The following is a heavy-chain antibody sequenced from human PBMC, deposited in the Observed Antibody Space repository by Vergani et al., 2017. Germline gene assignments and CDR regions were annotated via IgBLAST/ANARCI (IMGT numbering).Heavy chain of an antibody. CDR3: ARDKAAAGLEDYYYGMDV. D-gene: IGHD6-13*01. J-gene: IGHJ6*02. CDR2: ISSSSSYI. CDR1: GFTFSSYS. Sequence: EVQLVESGGGLVQPGGSLRLSCAASGFTFSSYSMNWVRQAPGKGLEWVSSISSSSSYICYADSVKGRFTISRDNAKNSLYLQMNSLRAEDTAVYYCARDKAAAGLEDYYYGMDVWGQGTTVTVSS. V-gene: IGHV3-21*01.